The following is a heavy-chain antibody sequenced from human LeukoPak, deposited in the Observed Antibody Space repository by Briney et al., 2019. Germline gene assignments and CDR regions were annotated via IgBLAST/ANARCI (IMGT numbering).Heavy chain of an antibody. J-gene: IGHJ6*04. Sequence: PGGSLRLSCAASGFTFSSYGMHWVRQAPGKGLEWVAFIRNGGSNKYYADSVKGRFTTSRYNAKNTLYLQRNSPRAADTAVYSCAKVSNGEYWYYDYCYAMDIWGKGTTVTVSS. CDR1: GFTFSSYG. D-gene: IGHD4-17*01. CDR2: IRNGGSNK. V-gene: IGHV3-30*02. CDR3: AKVSNGEYWYYDYCYAMDI.